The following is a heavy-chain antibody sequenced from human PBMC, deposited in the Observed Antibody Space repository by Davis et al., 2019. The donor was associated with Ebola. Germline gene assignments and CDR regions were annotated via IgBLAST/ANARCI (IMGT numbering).Heavy chain of an antibody. CDR3: ARGSSGHYAEWSDC. J-gene: IGHJ4*02. D-gene: IGHD3-22*01. CDR1: GFTFSDYA. CDR2: ISYDGSTK. V-gene: IGHV3-30-3*01. Sequence: PGGSLRLSCAASGFTFSDYAMHWVRQAPGKGLEWVAVISYDGSTKLYLESVKGRFTISRDNSKHTLYLQMDSLKAEDTGVFYCARGSSGHYAEWSDCWGQGTLVTVSS.